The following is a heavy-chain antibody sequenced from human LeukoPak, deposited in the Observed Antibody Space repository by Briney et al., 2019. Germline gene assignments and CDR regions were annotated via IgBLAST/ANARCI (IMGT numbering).Heavy chain of an antibody. D-gene: IGHD5-12*01. CDR1: GGSISSYY. Sequence: SETLSLTCTVSGGSISSYYWSWIRQPAGKGLEWIGRIYASGSTNYNPSLKSRVTMSVDTSKNQFSLKLSSVTAADTAVYYCARDVGYSGYDTRHFDYWGQGTLVTVSS. CDR3: ARDVGYSGYDTRHFDY. J-gene: IGHJ4*02. CDR2: IYASGST. V-gene: IGHV4-4*07.